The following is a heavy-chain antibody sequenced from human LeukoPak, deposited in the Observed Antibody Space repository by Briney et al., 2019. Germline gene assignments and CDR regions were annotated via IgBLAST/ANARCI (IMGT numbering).Heavy chain of an antibody. Sequence: ASVEVSCKASGYTFTTYAMHWVRQAPGQRLEWMGWISGGNGNTRYSQKFQGRVTFTRDTSASTAYMELSSLRSEDTAVYYCARQMPLGEFDYWGQGTLVTVSS. D-gene: IGHD2-2*01. CDR2: ISGGNGNT. J-gene: IGHJ4*02. CDR3: ARQMPLGEFDY. V-gene: IGHV1-3*01. CDR1: GYTFTTYA.